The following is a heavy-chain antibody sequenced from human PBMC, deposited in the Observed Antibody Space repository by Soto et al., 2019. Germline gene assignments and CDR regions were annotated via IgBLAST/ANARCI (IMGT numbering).Heavy chain of an antibody. CDR3: AREFIPRNWKFHDICMDV. J-gene: IGHJ6*03. Sequence: GESLKISCAASGFTFDDYGMSWVRQAPGKGLEWVSGINWNGGSTGYADSVKGRFTISRDNAKNSLYLQMNSLRAEDTALYHCAREFIPRNWKFHDICMDVWGKGTTVTVSS. CDR1: GFTFDDYG. CDR2: INWNGGST. D-gene: IGHD1-20*01. V-gene: IGHV3-20*01.